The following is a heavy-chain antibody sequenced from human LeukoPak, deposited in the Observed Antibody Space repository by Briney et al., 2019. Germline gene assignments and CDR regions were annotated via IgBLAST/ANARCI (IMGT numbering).Heavy chain of an antibody. J-gene: IGHJ4*02. Sequence: GGSLRLSCAASGFTFSSYSMNWVRQAPGKGLEWVSSISSSSSYIYYADSVKGRFTISRDNGKNSLYLQMNSLRAEDTALYYCAKDMREYSYGSDYWGQGTLVTVSS. D-gene: IGHD5-18*01. CDR3: AKDMREYSYGSDY. CDR2: ISSSSSYI. CDR1: GFTFSSYS. V-gene: IGHV3-21*04.